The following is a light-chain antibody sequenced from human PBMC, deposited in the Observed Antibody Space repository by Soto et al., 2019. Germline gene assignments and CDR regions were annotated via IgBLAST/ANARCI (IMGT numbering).Light chain of an antibody. CDR3: SSYTSSSTGV. J-gene: IGLJ3*02. CDR2: EVS. CDR1: SSDVGAYNY. Sequence: SALTQPASVSGSPGQSITISCTGTSSDVGAYNYVSWYQQHPGKAPKLMIYEVSNRPSGVSDRFSGSRSGNTASLTISGLQAEDESDYYYSSYTSSSTGVFGGGTKLTVL. V-gene: IGLV2-14*01.